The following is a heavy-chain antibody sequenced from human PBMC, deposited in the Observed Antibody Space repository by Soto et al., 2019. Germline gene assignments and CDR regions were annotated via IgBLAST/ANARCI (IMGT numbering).Heavy chain of an antibody. V-gene: IGHV1-69*13. CDR2: IIPIFGTA. Sequence: SVKVSCKASGGSFSSYAISWVRQAPGQGLEWMGGIIPIFGTANYAQKFQGRVTITADESTSTAYMELSSLRSEDTAVYYCARGSRPRDYYYYGMDVWGQGTTVTVS. J-gene: IGHJ6*02. CDR1: GGSFSSYA. CDR3: ARGSRPRDYYYYGMDV.